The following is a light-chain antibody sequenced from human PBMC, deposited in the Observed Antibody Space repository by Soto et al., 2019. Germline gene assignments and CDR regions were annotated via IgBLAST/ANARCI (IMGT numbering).Light chain of an antibody. CDR3: CSYAPSRTLL. CDR2: EGN. CDR1: SSEVGTYNL. Sequence: QSALTQPASVSGSPGESITISCTGTSSEVGTYNLVTWYQQHPGRVPKLILYEGNKRPSGVSSRFSASKSGNTASLTISGLQAEDEADYFCCSYAPSRTLLFGGGTQLTVL. V-gene: IGLV2-23*01. J-gene: IGLJ2*01.